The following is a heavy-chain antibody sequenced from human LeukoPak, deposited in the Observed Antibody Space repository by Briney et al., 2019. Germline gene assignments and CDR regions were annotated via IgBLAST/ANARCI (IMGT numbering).Heavy chain of an antibody. J-gene: IGHJ4*02. CDR3: VAVAGRPAGGGVYC. Sequence: GGSLRLSCAASGFTFSSYAMSWVRQAPGKGLEWVSALSGGGSATYYADSVKGRFTIFRDNSKNTLYLQMNSLRVEDTAVYYCVAVAGRPAGGGVYCWGQGTLVTVSS. D-gene: IGHD6-19*01. CDR1: GFTFSSYA. CDR2: LSGGGSAT. V-gene: IGHV3-23*01.